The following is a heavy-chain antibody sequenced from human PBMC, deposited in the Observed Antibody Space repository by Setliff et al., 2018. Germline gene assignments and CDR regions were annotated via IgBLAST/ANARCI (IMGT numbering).Heavy chain of an antibody. D-gene: IGHD2-2*01. V-gene: IGHV3-73*01. CDR2: VRRNTNSYAT. CDR1: AFTFKNYW. J-gene: IGHJ6*03. Sequence: GGSLRLSCAASAFTFKNYWMSWVRQAPGKGLEWVGRVRRNTNSYATAYSASLKGRFTISRDDSKNTAYLQMNSLQSEDTAVYYCARRGVGMGMDVWGKGTTVTVSS. CDR3: ARRGVGMGMDV.